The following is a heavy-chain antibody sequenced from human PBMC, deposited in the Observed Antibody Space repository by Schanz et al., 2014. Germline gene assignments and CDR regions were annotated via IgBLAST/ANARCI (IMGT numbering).Heavy chain of an antibody. CDR1: GGTFNSYT. V-gene: IGHV1-46*02. CDR3: ARDSGSHYLVDY. Sequence: QVQLVQSGAEVKKPGSSVKVSCKASGGTFNSYTINWVRQAPGQGLEWMGIINPSGGSTRYGQKFQGRITVTTDTSTSTVYLELSSLRSDDTAVYYCARDSGSHYLVDYWGQGTLVTVSS. CDR2: INPSGGST. J-gene: IGHJ4*02. D-gene: IGHD1-26*01.